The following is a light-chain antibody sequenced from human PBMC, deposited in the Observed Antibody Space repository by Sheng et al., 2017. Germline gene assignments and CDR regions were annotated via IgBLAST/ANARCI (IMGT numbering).Light chain of an antibody. V-gene: IGKV3-11*01. CDR3: QQRTNWPPYS. Sequence: EIVLTQSPGTLSLSPGERATLSCRASQNVNNNFAWFQKKPGQSPRLLIYETSNRATGIPARFSGSGSETDFSLTISSLEPEDFAVYYCQQRTNWPPYSFGPGTKLEIK. J-gene: IGKJ2*03. CDR1: QNVNNN. CDR2: ETS.